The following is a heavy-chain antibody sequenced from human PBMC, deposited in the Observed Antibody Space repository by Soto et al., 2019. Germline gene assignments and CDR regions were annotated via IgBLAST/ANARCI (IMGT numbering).Heavy chain of an antibody. D-gene: IGHD2-2*01. CDR2: ISLYSDGT. CDR3: ARVVPGAEAWFGP. J-gene: IGHJ5*02. Sequence: ASVKVSCKTSGYTFSNYGITWVRQAPGQPLEWLGWISLYSDGTNYAQKFQGRVSMTTDTSTTTAYMELRSLRSNDTAVYYCARVVPGAEAWFGPWGQGTLVTVSS. CDR1: GYTFSNYG. V-gene: IGHV1-18*01.